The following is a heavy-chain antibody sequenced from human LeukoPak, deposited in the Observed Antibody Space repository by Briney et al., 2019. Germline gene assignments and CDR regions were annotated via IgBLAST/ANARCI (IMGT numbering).Heavy chain of an antibody. V-gene: IGHV1-46*01. CDR2: INPSGGST. CDR3: ARGRFYYDSGNDY. J-gene: IGHJ4*02. Sequence: ASVKVSCKASGYTFTSDYMHWVRQAPGQGLEWMGIINPSGGSTSYAQKFQGRVTMTSDRSTSTVYMELSSLRSEDTALYYCARGRFYYDSGNDYWGQGTLVTVSS. D-gene: IGHD3-22*01. CDR1: GYTFTSDY.